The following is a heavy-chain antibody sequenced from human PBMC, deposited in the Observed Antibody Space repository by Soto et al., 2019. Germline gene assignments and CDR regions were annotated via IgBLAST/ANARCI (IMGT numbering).Heavy chain of an antibody. CDR3: VRPRGDGTFDF. CDR2: ISPDNDHI. CDR1: GFTFSIYS. J-gene: IGHJ4*02. V-gene: IGHV3-21*01. D-gene: IGHD1-1*01. Sequence: EVQLVESGGGLVNRGGSLRLSCEASGFTFSIYSMNWVRQAPGKGLEWVSSISPDNDHINYADSVKGRFTISRDNAKNSVFLHMSSLKAEDAAIYYCVRPRGDGTFDFWGQGTRVSVSS.